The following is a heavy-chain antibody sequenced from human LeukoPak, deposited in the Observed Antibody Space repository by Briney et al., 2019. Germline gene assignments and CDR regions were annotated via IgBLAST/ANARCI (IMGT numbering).Heavy chain of an antibody. CDR2: IYHSGST. Sequence: SETLSLTCAVSGYSISSGSYWGWIRPPPGKGLEWIGSIYHSGSTYYYPSLKSRVTISVDTSKNQFSLKVSSVTAADTAVYYCARGGAYQLLFNPRWFDPWGQGTLVTVSS. J-gene: IGHJ5*02. CDR3: ARGGAYQLLFNPRWFDP. D-gene: IGHD2-2*01. CDR1: GYSISSGSY. V-gene: IGHV4-38-2*01.